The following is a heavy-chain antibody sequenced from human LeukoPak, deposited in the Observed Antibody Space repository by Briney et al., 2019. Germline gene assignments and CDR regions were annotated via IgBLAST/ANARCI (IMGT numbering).Heavy chain of an antibody. CDR1: GFTFSSYS. CDR2: ISSSSSYI. J-gene: IGHJ3*02. Sequence: KPGGSLRLSCAASGFTFSSYSMKWVRQAPGKGLEWVSFISSSSSYIYYADSVKGRFTISRDNAKNSLYLQMNSVRAEDMALYYCAKEGYYDSSGYSPNAFDIWGQGTMVTVSS. V-gene: IGHV3-21*04. D-gene: IGHD3-22*01. CDR3: AKEGYYDSSGYSPNAFDI.